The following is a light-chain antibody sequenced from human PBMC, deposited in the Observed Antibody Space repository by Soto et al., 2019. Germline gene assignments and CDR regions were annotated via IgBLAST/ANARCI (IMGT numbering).Light chain of an antibody. J-gene: IGKJ1*01. V-gene: IGKV3-20*01. Sequence: LTQSPSFLSASVGDRVTITCRASQSVSSNYLAWYQQKPGQAPRLLISGASSRATGIPDRFSGSGSGTDFTLTISRLEPEDVAVYYCQQYGSIPWTFGQGTKVDIK. CDR2: GAS. CDR1: QSVSSNY. CDR3: QQYGSIPWT.